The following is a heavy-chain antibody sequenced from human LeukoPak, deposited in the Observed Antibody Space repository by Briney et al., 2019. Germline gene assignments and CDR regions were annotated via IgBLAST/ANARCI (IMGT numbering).Heavy chain of an antibody. CDR2: IYYSGST. V-gene: IGHV4-39*01. D-gene: IGHD1-7*01. J-gene: IGHJ4*02. CDR3: ARLVVTGTTIKH. CDR1: GGSISSSSYY. Sequence: PSETLSLTCTVSGGSISSSSYYWGWIRQPPGRGLEWNGNIYYSGSTYYNPSLKSRVTISVDTSKNQFSLKLSSVTAADTAVYYCARLVVTGTTIKHWGQGTLVTVSS.